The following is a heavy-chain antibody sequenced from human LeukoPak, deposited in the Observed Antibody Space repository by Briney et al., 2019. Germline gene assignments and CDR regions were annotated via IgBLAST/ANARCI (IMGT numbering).Heavy chain of an antibody. CDR2: IYYSGYT. D-gene: IGHD1-26*01. CDR3: AREVAATYFDY. V-gene: IGHV4-59*01. Sequence: SETLSLTCTVSGGSMSSNYWSWIRQPPGKGLEWIGYIYYSGYTYYNPSLKSRLTISVDTSKNQFSLKLSSVTAADTAVYYCAREVAATYFDYWGQGTLVTVSS. J-gene: IGHJ4*02. CDR1: GGSMSSNY.